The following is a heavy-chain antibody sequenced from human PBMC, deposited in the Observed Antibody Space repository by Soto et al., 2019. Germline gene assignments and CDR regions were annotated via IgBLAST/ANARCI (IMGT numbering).Heavy chain of an antibody. J-gene: IGHJ5*02. Sequence: EVQLLESGGGLVQPGGSLRLSCAASGFTFGHYAMAWVRQAPGKGLEWVSAISATGGSTFYADSVKGRFTISRDNFKKTLNLQMNSLKAEDTAKYYCAKDYVTWGGGVYNWFDPWGQGPLVTVSS. D-gene: IGHD3-16*01. CDR2: ISATGGST. CDR3: AKDYVTWGGGVYNWFDP. CDR1: GFTFGHYA. V-gene: IGHV3-23*01.